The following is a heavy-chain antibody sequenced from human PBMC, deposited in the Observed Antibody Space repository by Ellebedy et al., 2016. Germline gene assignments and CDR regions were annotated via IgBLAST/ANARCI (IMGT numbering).Heavy chain of an antibody. Sequence: GESLKISXAASGFTFSGHSMNWVRQAPGKGLEWVSYISTQSGTIYYADSVRGRFTISRDNAKNSLYLQMNSLRAEDTAVYYCAKDPGAPLGYCSGGSCYPTIYYYYGMDVWGQGTTVTVSS. D-gene: IGHD2-15*01. V-gene: IGHV3-48*01. CDR1: GFTFSGHS. CDR3: AKDPGAPLGYCSGGSCYPTIYYYYGMDV. J-gene: IGHJ6*02. CDR2: ISTQSGTI.